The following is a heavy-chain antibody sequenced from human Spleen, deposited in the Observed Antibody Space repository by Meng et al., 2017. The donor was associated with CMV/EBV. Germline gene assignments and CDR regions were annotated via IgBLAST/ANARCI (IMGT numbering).Heavy chain of an antibody. CDR2: IRYDGTNK. D-gene: IGHD1-1*01. CDR3: ATYWSADY. V-gene: IGHV3-30*02. CDR1: GFTFSGYG. J-gene: IGHJ4*02. Sequence: GESLKISCAASGFTFSGYGMHWVRQAPGKGLEWVAFIRYDGTNKYYADFVKGRFSISRDNSKNTLYLQMNSLRPEDTAMYYCATYWSADYWGQGTLVTVSS.